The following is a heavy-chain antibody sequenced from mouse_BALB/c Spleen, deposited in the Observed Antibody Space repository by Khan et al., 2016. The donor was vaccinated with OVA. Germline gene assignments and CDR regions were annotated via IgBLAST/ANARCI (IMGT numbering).Heavy chain of an antibody. V-gene: IGHV3-2*02. CDR3: SSELGRYYAMDY. CDR1: GYSITRDYA. J-gene: IGHJ4*01. D-gene: IGHD4-1*01. CDR2: ISNSGST. Sequence: VQLKESGPGLVKPSQSLSLTCTVTGYSITRDYAWNWIRQFPGNKLEWMGYISNSGSTTYNPSLKSRISFTRYTSKNRFFMQLNSVTTEDTATYYCSSELGRYYAMDYWGQGTSVTVSS.